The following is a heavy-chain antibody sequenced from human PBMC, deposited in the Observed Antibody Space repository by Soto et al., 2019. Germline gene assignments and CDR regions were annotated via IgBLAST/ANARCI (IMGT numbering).Heavy chain of an antibody. J-gene: IGHJ4*02. CDR1: GDSVSSTSAA. Sequence: SQTLSLTCAISGDSVSSTSAAWSWIRQSPSRGLEWLGRTYYRSKWYSDYAVSVKSRITIDPDTSKNQFSLQLNSVTPEDTAVYYCARGSYYSGWVWGQGTLVTVSS. CDR2: TYYRSKWYS. V-gene: IGHV6-1*01. D-gene: IGHD6-19*01. CDR3: ARGSYYSGWV.